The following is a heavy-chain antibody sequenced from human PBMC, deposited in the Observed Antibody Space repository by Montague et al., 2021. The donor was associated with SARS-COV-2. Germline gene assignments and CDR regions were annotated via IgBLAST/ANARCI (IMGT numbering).Heavy chain of an antibody. Sequence: SETLSLTCTVSGGSITRNYYWGWIRQPPGKGLEWVGNNYYSGTTFINPSLESRVTISVDASKNQFSLNLTSVTAADTAVYYCARPLVRGVPKAFDIWGQGALVTVSS. J-gene: IGHJ3*02. V-gene: IGHV4-39*01. CDR2: NYYSGTT. CDR3: ARPLVRGVPKAFDI. CDR1: GGSITRNYY. D-gene: IGHD3-10*01.